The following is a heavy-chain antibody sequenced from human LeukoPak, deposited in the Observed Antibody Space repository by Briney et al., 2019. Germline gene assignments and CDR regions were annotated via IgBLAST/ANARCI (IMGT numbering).Heavy chain of an antibody. V-gene: IGHV3-7*03. Sequence: GGSLRLSCAASGFTFSSYWMSWVRQAPGKGLEWVANIKQDGSEKYYADSVKGRFTISRDNAKNSLYLQMNSLRAGDTAVYYCASLATIRGDFDYWGQGTLVTVSS. CDR2: IKQDGSEK. CDR3: ASLATIRGDFDY. D-gene: IGHD5-12*01. CDR1: GFTFSSYW. J-gene: IGHJ4*02.